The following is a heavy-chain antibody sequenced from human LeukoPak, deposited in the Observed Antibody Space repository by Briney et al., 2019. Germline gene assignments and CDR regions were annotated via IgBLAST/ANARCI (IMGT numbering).Heavy chain of an antibody. CDR1: GASFSSSPYF. CDR3: ARAGSTIAARPPDY. D-gene: IGHD6-6*01. Sequence: SETLSLTCTVSGASFSSSPYFWGWVRQPPGKGLEWIGSVSGSGRAFYNPSLKSRVTLSIDTFKNHFSLRLTSVTAADTAVYYCARAGSTIAARPPDYWGQGTLVIVSS. J-gene: IGHJ4*02. CDR2: VSGSGRA. V-gene: IGHV4-39*07.